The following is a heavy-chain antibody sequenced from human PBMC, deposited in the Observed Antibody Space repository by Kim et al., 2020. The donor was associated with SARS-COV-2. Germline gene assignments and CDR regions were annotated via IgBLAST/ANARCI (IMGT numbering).Heavy chain of an antibody. CDR2: IWYDGSNK. V-gene: IGHV3-33*08. J-gene: IGHJ4*02. Sequence: GGSLRLSCAASGFTFSSYGMHWVRQAPGKGLEWVAVIWYDGSNKYYADSVKGRFTISRDNSKNTLYLQMNSLRAEDTAVYYCARATGGVNPNFDYWGQGTLVTVSS. CDR1: GFTFSSYG. D-gene: IGHD3-16*01. CDR3: ARATGGVNPNFDY.